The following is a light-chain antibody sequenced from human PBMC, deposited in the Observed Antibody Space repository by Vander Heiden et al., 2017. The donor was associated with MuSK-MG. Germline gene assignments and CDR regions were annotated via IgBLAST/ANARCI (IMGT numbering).Light chain of an antibody. CDR1: QSVSSN. V-gene: IGKV3-15*01. CDR3: QQYNNWPRT. Sequence: ILMTQSPATLSVSPGERATLSCRASQSVSSNLAWYQHKPGQAPRLLIHGATTRATGIPVRFSGSGSGTEFTLTISSLQSEDFAVYYCQQYNNWPRTFGQGTKVXIK. J-gene: IGKJ1*01. CDR2: GAT.